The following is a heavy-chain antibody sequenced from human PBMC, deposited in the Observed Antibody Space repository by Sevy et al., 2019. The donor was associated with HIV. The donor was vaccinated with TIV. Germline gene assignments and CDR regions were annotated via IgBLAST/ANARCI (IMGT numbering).Heavy chain of an antibody. V-gene: IGHV3-48*02. Sequence: GGSLRLSCAASGFTFSSYSMNWVRQAPGKGLEWVSYISSSSSTIYYADSVKGRFTISRDNAKNSLYLQMNSPRDEDTAGYYCARGASSTYDFWSGYLSGNWFDPWGQGTLVTVSS. CDR3: ARGASSTYDFWSGYLSGNWFDP. CDR1: GFTFSSYS. CDR2: ISSSSSTI. D-gene: IGHD3-3*01. J-gene: IGHJ5*02.